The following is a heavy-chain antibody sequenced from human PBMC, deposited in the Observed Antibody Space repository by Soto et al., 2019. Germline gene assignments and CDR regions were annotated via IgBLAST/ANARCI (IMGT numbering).Heavy chain of an antibody. CDR1: GGSISSGGDY. Sequence: QVQLQESGPGLVKPSQTLSLTCTVSGGSISSGGDYWSWIRQHPGKGLEWIGYIYYNGDTYYNPSLKSRVSISIDTTKNQFSLRLTSVTAADTAVYYCARSHRDNCGSPDYFDYWGQGTLVTVSS. J-gene: IGHJ4*02. CDR2: IYYNGDT. D-gene: IGHD7-27*01. CDR3: ARSHRDNCGSPDYFDY. V-gene: IGHV4-31*03.